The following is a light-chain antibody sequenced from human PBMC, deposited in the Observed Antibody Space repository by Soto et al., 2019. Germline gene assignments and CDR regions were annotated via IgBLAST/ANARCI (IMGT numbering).Light chain of an antibody. CDR1: QSVSNTY. V-gene: IGKV3-20*01. CDR3: QQYGSSIT. J-gene: IGKJ5*01. CDR2: GAS. Sequence: EIVLTQSPGTLSLSPGERATLSCRASQSVSNTYLAWYQQEPRQTPRLLIYGASSRATGIPDRFSGSGSGTDFTLTISRLEPEDFAVYYCQQYGSSITFGQGTRLEIK.